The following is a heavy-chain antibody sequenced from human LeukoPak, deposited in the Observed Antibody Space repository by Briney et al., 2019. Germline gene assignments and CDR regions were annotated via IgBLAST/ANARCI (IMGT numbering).Heavy chain of an antibody. J-gene: IGHJ6*02. CDR3: ARDIYCGGDRYTGIDV. D-gene: IGHD2-21*02. Sequence: PGGSLRLSCAASGFTFSSYSMNWVRQAPGKGLEWVSYISSSSSTIYYADSVKGRFTISRDNAKNSLYLQMNSLRAEDTAVYYCARDIYCGGDRYTGIDVWGQGGTRTVSS. CDR2: ISSSSSTI. V-gene: IGHV3-48*01. CDR1: GFTFSSYS.